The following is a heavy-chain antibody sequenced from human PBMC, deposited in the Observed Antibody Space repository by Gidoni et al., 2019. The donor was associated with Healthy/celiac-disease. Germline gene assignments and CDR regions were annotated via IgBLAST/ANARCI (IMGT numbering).Heavy chain of an antibody. J-gene: IGHJ5*02. CDR1: GYRFNSYW. Sequence: EVQLVQSGAEVKTPGESLKISCQGSGYRFNSYWIGWVRQMPGKVLEWMGIIYPGASDTRYSPSFQGQVTISADKSISTAYLQWSSLKASDTAMYYCARQGVDCSSTSCYLNWFDPWGQGTLVTVSS. V-gene: IGHV5-51*01. CDR3: ARQGVDCSSTSCYLNWFDP. CDR2: IYPGASDT. D-gene: IGHD2-2*01.